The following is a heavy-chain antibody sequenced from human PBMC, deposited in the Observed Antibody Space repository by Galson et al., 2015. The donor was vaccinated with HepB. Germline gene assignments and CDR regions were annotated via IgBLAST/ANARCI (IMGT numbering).Heavy chain of an antibody. V-gene: IGHV3-11*01. D-gene: IGHD2-2*01. CDR3: ARDGFYCSSTSCFSGPRKREMKYYYYGMDV. Sequence: SLRLSCAASGFTFSDYYMSWIRQAPGKGLEWVSYISSSGSTIYYADSVKGRFTISRDNAKNSLYLQMNSLRAEDTAVYYCARDGFYCSSTSCFSGPRKREMKYYYYGMDVWGQGTTVTVSS. CDR2: ISSSGSTI. CDR1: GFTFSDYY. J-gene: IGHJ6*02.